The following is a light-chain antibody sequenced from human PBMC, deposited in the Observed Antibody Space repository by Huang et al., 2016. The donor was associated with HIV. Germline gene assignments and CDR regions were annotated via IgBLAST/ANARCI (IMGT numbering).Light chain of an antibody. CDR3: QQFSSYPLT. CDR1: QGIPNY. J-gene: IGKJ4*01. V-gene: IGKV1-9*01. Sequence: TQLTQSPSSLSVYVGDKVTITCRASQGIPNYVALYQQRPGKAPRLLIYAASTLQSGVPSRFSGSGSGADFTLSIVNVQPEDSATYYCQQFSSYPLTFGGGTKVEIK. CDR2: AAS.